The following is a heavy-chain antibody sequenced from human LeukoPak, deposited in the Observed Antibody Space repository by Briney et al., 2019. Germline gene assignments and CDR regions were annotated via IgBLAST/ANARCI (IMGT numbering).Heavy chain of an antibody. CDR3: AKDELGYCSGGSCFFDY. CDR1: GFTFSSYW. D-gene: IGHD2-15*01. V-gene: IGHV3-74*01. Sequence: GGSLRLSCAASGFTFSSYWMHWVRQAPGKGLVWVSRINSDGSSTSYADSVKGRFTISRDNSKNTLYLQMNSLRAEDTAVYYCAKDELGYCSGGSCFFDYWGQGTLVTVSS. CDR2: INSDGSST. J-gene: IGHJ4*02.